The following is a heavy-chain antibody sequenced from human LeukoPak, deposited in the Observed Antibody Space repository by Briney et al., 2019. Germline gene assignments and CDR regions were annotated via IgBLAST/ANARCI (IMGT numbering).Heavy chain of an antibody. CDR1: GFTFRHPA. Sequence: GRTPRPSPAASGFTFRHPAVNCLRQAPGTAPDRVVLTSNAGSNKYYAASVSSRFTISSDNPKTPLHLQMNSLRREDTADYYFASRTNSGPPFWGQGPLVTVSS. CDR2: TSNAGSNK. J-gene: IGHJ1*01. D-gene: IGHD3-10*01. V-gene: IGHV3-30-3*01. CDR3: ASRTNSGPPF.